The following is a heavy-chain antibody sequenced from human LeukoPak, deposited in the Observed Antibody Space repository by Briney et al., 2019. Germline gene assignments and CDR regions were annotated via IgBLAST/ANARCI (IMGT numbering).Heavy chain of an antibody. CDR2: ISSSSSTI. Sequence: GGSLRLSCAASGFTFSSYSMNWVRQAPGKGLEWVSYISSSSSTIYYADSVKGRFTISRDNAKNSLYLQMNSLRAEDTAVYYCARDRYDILTGYVRFDYWGQGTLVAVSS. CDR1: GFTFSSYS. D-gene: IGHD3-9*01. V-gene: IGHV3-48*01. CDR3: ARDRYDILTGYVRFDY. J-gene: IGHJ4*02.